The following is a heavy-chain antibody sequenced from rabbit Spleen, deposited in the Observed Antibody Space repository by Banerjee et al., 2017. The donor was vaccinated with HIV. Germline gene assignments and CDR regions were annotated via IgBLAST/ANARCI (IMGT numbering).Heavy chain of an antibody. CDR2: TAGGRSAFT. V-gene: IGHV1S45*01. J-gene: IGHJ4*01. CDR1: GFSFSDGYV. CDR3: ARQRDL. Sequence: QEQLVESGGGLVQPEGSLTVTCTASGFSFSDGYVMCWVRQAPGKGLEWIACTAGGRSAFTYYASWAKGRFTCSKTSSTTVTLQMTSLTAADTATYFCARQRDLWGPGTLVTVS.